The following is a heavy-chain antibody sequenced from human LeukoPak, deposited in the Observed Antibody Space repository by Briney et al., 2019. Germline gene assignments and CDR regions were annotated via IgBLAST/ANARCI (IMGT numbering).Heavy chain of an antibody. Sequence: PSETLSLTCTVSGGSISGSSYYWGWIRQPPGKGLEWIGSIYYSGSTYYNPSLKSRVTISVDTSKNQFSLKLSSVTAADTAVYYCAREDTYYYDSSGYYYVGYWGQGTLVTVSS. J-gene: IGHJ4*02. V-gene: IGHV4-39*02. CDR2: IYYSGST. D-gene: IGHD3-22*01. CDR1: GGSISGSSYY. CDR3: AREDTYYYDSSGYYYVGY.